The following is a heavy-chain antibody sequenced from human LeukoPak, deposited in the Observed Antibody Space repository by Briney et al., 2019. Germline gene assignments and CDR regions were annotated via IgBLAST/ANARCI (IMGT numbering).Heavy chain of an antibody. D-gene: IGHD3-22*01. CDR2: IRYDGSNK. CDR3: AKDNYYDTSGGFFAY. CDR1: GFTFSSYG. Sequence: GGSLRLSCAASGFTFSSYGMHWVRQAPGKGLEWVAFIRYDGSNKYYADSVKGRFTISRDNSKNTLFLQINSLRAEDTAVYYCAKDNYYDTSGGFFAYWGQGTLVSVSS. J-gene: IGHJ4*02. V-gene: IGHV3-30*02.